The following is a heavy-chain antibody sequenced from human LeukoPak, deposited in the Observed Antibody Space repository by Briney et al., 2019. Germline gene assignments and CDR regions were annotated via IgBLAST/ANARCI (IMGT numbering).Heavy chain of an antibody. V-gene: IGHV1-2*02. J-gene: IGHJ4*02. CDR1: GYTFTNYY. D-gene: IGHD6-19*01. CDR3: ATHPRYSSGWHTAGY. CDR2: INPNSGGT. Sequence: ASVKVSCKASGYTFTNYYIHWVRQAPGQGLEWMGWINPNSGGTNYAQKFQGRVTMTRDTSISTAYMELSRLRSDDTAVYYCATHPRYSSGWHTAGYWGQGTLVTVSS.